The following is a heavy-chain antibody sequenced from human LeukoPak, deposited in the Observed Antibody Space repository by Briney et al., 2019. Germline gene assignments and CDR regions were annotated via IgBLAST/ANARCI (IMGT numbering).Heavy chain of an antibody. CDR1: GYTLTELS. CDR2: FDPEDGET. V-gene: IGHV1-24*01. D-gene: IGHD3-22*01. J-gene: IGHJ4*02. CDR3: ATDLGFRYYDSVYL. Sequence: GASVKVSCKVSGYTLTELSMHWVRQAPGKGLEWMGGFDPEDGETIYAQKFQGRVTMTEDTSTDTAYMELSSLRSEDTAVYYCATDLGFRYYDSVYLWGQGTLVTVSS.